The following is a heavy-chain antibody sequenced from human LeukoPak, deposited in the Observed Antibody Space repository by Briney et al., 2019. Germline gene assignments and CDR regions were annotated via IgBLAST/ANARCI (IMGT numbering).Heavy chain of an antibody. CDR3: AKDRRSSSRASYDYYWY. D-gene: IGHD5-12*01. CDR2: ISGSGSIT. CDR1: GFTFSSYA. J-gene: IGHJ4*02. V-gene: IGHV3-23*01. Sequence: AGSLILSCAASGFTFSSYAMSWVRQAPGKGLEWVSVISGSGSITYYADSVKGRFTISRDNAKTSVYLQMSSLRAEDTAIYYCAKDRRSSSRASYDYYWYWGQGILVTVSS.